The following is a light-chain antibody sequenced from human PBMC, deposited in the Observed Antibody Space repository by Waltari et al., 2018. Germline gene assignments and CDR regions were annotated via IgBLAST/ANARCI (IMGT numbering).Light chain of an antibody. V-gene: IGKV1-5*01. J-gene: IGKJ1*01. Sequence: DIQMTQSPSTLSASVGEKVTITCRASQTITNWLAWYQLKPGKAPKLLLYDASTLDSGVPSRFSGSGSETEFTLTISSLQPDDFASYFCQQYNILSVSFGQGSKVEVK. CDR2: DAS. CDR3: QQYNILSVS. CDR1: QTITNW.